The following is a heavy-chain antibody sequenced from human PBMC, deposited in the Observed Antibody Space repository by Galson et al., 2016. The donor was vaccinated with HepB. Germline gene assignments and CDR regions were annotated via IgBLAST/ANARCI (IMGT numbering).Heavy chain of an antibody. CDR1: GGSISSYY. Sequence: SETLSLTCTVSGGSISSYYWSWIRQPPGKGLEWLGYMYYSGSTNYNPSLKSRVTMSLDTSRNHFSLKLTTVTAADTAVYYCARVGSYAFDIWGQGTMVTVSS. D-gene: IGHD3-16*01. CDR3: ARVGSYAFDI. V-gene: IGHV4-59*01. J-gene: IGHJ3*02. CDR2: MYYSGST.